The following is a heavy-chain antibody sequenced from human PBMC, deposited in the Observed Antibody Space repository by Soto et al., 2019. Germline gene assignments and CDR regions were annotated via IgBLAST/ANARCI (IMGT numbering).Heavy chain of an antibody. CDR3: AKMATLTPADY. CDR1: GFTFSSYA. D-gene: IGHD5-12*01. CDR2: ISYDGSNK. V-gene: IGHV3-30-3*02. J-gene: IGHJ4*02. Sequence: GSLRLSCAASGFTFSSYAMHWVRQAPGKGLEWVAVISYDGSNKYYADSVKGRFTISRDNSKNTLYLQMNSLGAEDTAVYYCAKMATLTPADYWGQGTLVTVSS.